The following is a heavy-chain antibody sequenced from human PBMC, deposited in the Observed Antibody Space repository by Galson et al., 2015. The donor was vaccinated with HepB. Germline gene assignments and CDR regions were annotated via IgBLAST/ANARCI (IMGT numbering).Heavy chain of an antibody. CDR1: GLRASEKS. CDR2: FHPEDTKK. Sequence: SVKVSCKVRGLRASEKSIHWVRQAPGKGLEWMGYFHPEDTKKIYAQSFQGRVTLTEDSSTDTVYMEVNDLRGEDTAVYYCAKDRAPGEVHYFYAMDAWGQGTTVSVSS. CDR3: AKDRAPGEVHYFYAMDA. J-gene: IGHJ6*02. V-gene: IGHV1-24*01. D-gene: IGHD1-14*01.